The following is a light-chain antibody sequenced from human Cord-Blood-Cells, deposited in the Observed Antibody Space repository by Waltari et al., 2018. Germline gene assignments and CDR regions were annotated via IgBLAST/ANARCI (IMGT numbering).Light chain of an antibody. Sequence: QSALTQPRSVSGSPGQSVTIPCTGTSSHVGGYNYVSWYQQHPGKAPKLMIYDVSKRPSGVPDRFSGSKSGNTASLTISGLQAEDEADYYCCSYAGSYTVFGGGTKLTVL. CDR3: CSYAGSYTV. CDR1: SSHVGGYNY. V-gene: IGLV2-11*01. CDR2: DVS. J-gene: IGLJ3*02.